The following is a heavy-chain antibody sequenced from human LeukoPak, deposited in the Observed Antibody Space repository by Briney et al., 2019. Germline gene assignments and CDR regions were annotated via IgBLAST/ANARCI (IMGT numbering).Heavy chain of an antibody. CDR2: KYFSGSA. Sequence: PSQTLSLTCNVSGVSVSDGRYYWTWIRQRPGKGLEWIGYKYFSGSAKYNPSLKSRLTISIDSSRNRFSLQLSSVTAADTATYYCATPYCSTISCLDVFNMWGQGTRVTVSS. CDR1: GVSVSDGRYY. V-gene: IGHV4-31*03. CDR3: ATPYCSTISCLDVFNM. J-gene: IGHJ3*02. D-gene: IGHD2-2*01.